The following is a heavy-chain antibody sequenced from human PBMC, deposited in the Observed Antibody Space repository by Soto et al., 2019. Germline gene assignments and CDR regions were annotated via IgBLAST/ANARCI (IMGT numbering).Heavy chain of an antibody. J-gene: IGHJ3*02. Sequence: VKVSCKASGYTFTSYGISWVRRAPGQGLEWMGRISAYNGNTNYAQKLQGRVTMTTDTSTSTAYMELRSLRSDDTAVYYCARETIFGVVMDAFDIWGQGTMVTVSS. D-gene: IGHD3-3*01. V-gene: IGHV1-18*01. CDR2: ISAYNGNT. CDR1: GYTFTSYG. CDR3: ARETIFGVVMDAFDI.